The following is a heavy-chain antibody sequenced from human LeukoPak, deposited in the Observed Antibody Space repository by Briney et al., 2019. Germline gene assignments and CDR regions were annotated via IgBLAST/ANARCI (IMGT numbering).Heavy chain of an antibody. V-gene: IGHV3-7*01. Sequence: GGSLRLSCASSGFTFSSYWMCWVRQAPGKGLEWVANIKRDGSEKYYVDSVKGRYTISRDNAKNSLYLQMNSLRAEDTAVYYCATDDNSGSDYWGQGTLVTLSS. CDR3: ATDDNSGSDY. D-gene: IGHD3-22*01. J-gene: IGHJ4*02. CDR1: GFTFSSYW. CDR2: IKRDGSEK.